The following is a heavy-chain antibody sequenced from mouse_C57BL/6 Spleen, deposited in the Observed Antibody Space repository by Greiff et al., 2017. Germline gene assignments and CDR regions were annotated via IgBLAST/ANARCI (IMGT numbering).Heavy chain of an antibody. CDR3: VRDGDYGYEGWFAY. CDR2: IRSKSSNYAT. J-gene: IGHJ3*01. Sequence: EVMLVESGGGLVQPKGSLKLSCAASGFTFNTYAMHWVRQAPGKGLEWVARIRSKSSNYATYYADSVKDRFTISRDNSESMLYLQMNNLKTEDTAMYYCVRDGDYGYEGWFAYWGQGTLVTVSA. CDR1: GFTFNTYA. V-gene: IGHV10-3*01. D-gene: IGHD2-2*01.